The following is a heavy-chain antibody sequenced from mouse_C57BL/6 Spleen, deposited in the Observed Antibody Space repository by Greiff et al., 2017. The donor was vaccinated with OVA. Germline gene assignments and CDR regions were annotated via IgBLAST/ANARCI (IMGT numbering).Heavy chain of an antibody. J-gene: IGHJ2*01. D-gene: IGHD3-2*02. V-gene: IGHV1-80*01. CDR2: IYPGDGDT. CDR3: ARSGPHYFDY. Sequence: VQLQQSGAELVKPGASVKISCKASGYAFSSYWMHWVKQRPGKGLEWIGKIYPGDGDTNYNGKFKGKATLTADKSSSTAYMQLSSLTSEDSAVYFCARSGPHYFDYWGQGTTLTVSS. CDR1: GYAFSSYW.